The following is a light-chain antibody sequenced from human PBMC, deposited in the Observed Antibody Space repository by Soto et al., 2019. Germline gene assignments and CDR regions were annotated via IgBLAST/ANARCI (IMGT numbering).Light chain of an antibody. CDR3: SSYTSSSTVV. CDR1: SSDVGGYNY. J-gene: IGLJ2*01. CDR2: DVS. V-gene: IGLV2-14*01. Sequence: QSALTQPASVSGSHGQSITISCTGTSSDVGGYNYVSWYQQHPGKAPKLMIYDVSNRPSGVSNRFSGSNSGKTASLTISGLQAEDEADYYCSSYTSSSTVVFGGGTKLTVL.